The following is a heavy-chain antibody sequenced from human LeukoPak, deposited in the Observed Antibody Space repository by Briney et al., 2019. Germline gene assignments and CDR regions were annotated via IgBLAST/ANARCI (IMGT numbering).Heavy chain of an antibody. J-gene: IGHJ4*02. Sequence: PGGSLRLSCAASGFTVSSNYMSWVRQAPGKGLEWVSVIYSGGSTYYADSVKGRFTISRDNSKSTLYLQMNSLRAEDTAVYYCARVGYSGSYMSGYYFDYWGQGTLVTVSS. V-gene: IGHV3-53*01. CDR2: IYSGGST. CDR1: GFTVSSNY. CDR3: ARVGYSGSYMSGYYFDY. D-gene: IGHD1-26*01.